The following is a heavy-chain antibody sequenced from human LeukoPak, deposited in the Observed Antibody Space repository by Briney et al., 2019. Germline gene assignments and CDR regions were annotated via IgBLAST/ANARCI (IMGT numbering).Heavy chain of an antibody. V-gene: IGHV4-4*07. J-gene: IGHJ6*03. Sequence: PSETLSLTCTVSGGSISSYYWSWIRQPAGKGLEWIGRIYTSGSTNYNPSLKSRVTISVDTSKNQFSLKLSSVTAADTAVYYCARVLRFLEWLKPRNYYYYMDVWGKGTTVTVSS. CDR1: GGSISSYY. CDR3: ARVLRFLEWLKPRNYYYYMDV. CDR2: IYTSGST. D-gene: IGHD3-3*01.